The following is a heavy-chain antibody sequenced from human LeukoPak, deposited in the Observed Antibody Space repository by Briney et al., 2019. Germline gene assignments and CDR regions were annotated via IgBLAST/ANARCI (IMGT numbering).Heavy chain of an antibody. CDR2: ISGSGGST. Sequence: GGSLRLSCAASGFTFSSYAMSWVRQAPGKGLEWVSAISGSGGSTYYADSVKGRFTISRDNSKNTLYLQMNSLRAEDTAVYYCAKDLGKSWDGYNYADWYFDLWGRGTLVTVSS. V-gene: IGHV3-23*01. D-gene: IGHD5-24*01. CDR1: GFTFSSYA. J-gene: IGHJ2*01. CDR3: AKDLGKSWDGYNYADWYFDL.